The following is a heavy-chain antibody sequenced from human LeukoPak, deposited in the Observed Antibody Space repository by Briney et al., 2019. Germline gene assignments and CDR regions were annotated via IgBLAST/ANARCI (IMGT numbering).Heavy chain of an antibody. D-gene: IGHD3-10*01. CDR1: GGSISSSSYY. CDR2: IYYSGST. V-gene: IGHV4-39*01. Sequence: SETLSLTCTVSGGSISSSSYYWGWIRQPPGKGLEWIGSIYYSGSTYYNPSLKSRVTISVDTSKNQFSLKLSSVTAADTAVYYCARQALVLLWFGELPAHFDYWGQGTLVTVFS. J-gene: IGHJ4*02. CDR3: ARQALVLLWFGELPAHFDY.